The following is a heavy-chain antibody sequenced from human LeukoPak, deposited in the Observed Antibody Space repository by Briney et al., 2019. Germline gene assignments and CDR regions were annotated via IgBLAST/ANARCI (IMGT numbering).Heavy chain of an antibody. J-gene: IGHJ5*02. V-gene: IGHV4-34*01. CDR3: ARHRIYNGNYPIWFDP. CDR2: INHSGST. Sequence: SETLSLTCAVYGGSFSGYYWSWIRQPPGKGLEWIGEINHSGSTNYNPSLKSRVTISVDTSKNQFSLKLSSVTAADTAVYYCARHRIYNGNYPIWFDPWGQGTLVTVSS. D-gene: IGHD1-7*01. CDR1: GGSFSGYY.